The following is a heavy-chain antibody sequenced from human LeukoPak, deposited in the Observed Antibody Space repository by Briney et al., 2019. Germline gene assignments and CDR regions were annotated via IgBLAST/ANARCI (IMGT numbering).Heavy chain of an antibody. D-gene: IGHD6-13*01. Sequence: SETLSLTCTVSGGSISSYYWSWIRQPAGKGLEWIGRIYTSGSTNYNPSLKSRVTMSVDTSKNQFSLKLSSVTAADTAVYYCAREIAAAGTEAFDIWGQGTMVTVSS. CDR2: IYTSGST. CDR3: AREIAAAGTEAFDI. V-gene: IGHV4-4*07. CDR1: GGSISSYY. J-gene: IGHJ3*02.